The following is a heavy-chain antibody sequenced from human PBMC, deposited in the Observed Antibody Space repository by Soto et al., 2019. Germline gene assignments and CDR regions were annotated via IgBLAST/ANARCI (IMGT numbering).Heavy chain of an antibody. CDR2: INHSGST. D-gene: IGHD3-3*01. CDR1: GGSFSGYY. J-gene: IGHJ6*01. V-gene: IGHV4-34*01. Sequence: SETLSLTCAVYGGSFSGYYWSWIRQPPGKGLEWIGEINHSGSTNYNPSLKSRVTISVDTSKNQFSLKLSSVTAADTAVYYCVGFWSGYAYYYYGMDGWGQGTTVTVSS. CDR3: VGFWSGYAYYYYGMDG.